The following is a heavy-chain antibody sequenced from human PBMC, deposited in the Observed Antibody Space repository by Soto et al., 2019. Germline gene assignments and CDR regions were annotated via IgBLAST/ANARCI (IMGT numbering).Heavy chain of an antibody. Sequence: QVQLQESGPGLVKPSQTLSLTCTVSGGSISSGGYYWSWIRQHPGKGLEWIGYIYYSGSTYYNPSLKSRVTISVDTSKNQLALKLSSVTAADTAVYYCARDRCSSTSCYVGHDAFDIWGQGTMVTVSS. J-gene: IGHJ3*02. CDR3: ARDRCSSTSCYVGHDAFDI. D-gene: IGHD2-2*01. CDR1: GGSISSGGYY. CDR2: IYYSGST. V-gene: IGHV4-31*03.